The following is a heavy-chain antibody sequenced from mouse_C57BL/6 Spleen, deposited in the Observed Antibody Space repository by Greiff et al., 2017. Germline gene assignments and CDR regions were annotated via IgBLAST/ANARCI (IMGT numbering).Heavy chain of an antibody. CDR3: ARNYGSSYDYAMDY. CDR1: GYTFTSYW. CDR2: IYPSDSET. D-gene: IGHD1-1*01. V-gene: IGHV1-61*01. J-gene: IGHJ4*01. Sequence: QVQLQQPGAELVRPGSSVKLSCKASGYTFTSYWMDWVKQRPGQGLEWIGNIYPSDSETHYNQKFKDKATLTVDKSSSTAYMQHSSLTSEDSAVYDCARNYGSSYDYAMDYWGQGTSVTVSS.